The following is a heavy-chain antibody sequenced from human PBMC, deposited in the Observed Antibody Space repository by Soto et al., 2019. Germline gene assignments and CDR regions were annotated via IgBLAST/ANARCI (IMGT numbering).Heavy chain of an antibody. D-gene: IGHD5-12*01. Sequence: QVQLVQSGAEVKKPGASVKVSCKSSGYTFTSYAMHWVRQATGQRREWMGWINAGNGNTKYSQKFQGRVTITRDTPARTAYMGLSSLRSEDTAVYYCARDWVSRDWLRQERNWFGPWGQGTLVTVSS. CDR3: ARDWVSRDWLRQERNWFGP. V-gene: IGHV1-3*01. CDR1: GYTFTSYA. J-gene: IGHJ5*02. CDR2: INAGNGNT.